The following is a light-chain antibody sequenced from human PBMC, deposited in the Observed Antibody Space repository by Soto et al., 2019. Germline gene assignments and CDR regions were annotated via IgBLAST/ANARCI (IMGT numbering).Light chain of an antibody. J-gene: IGLJ1*01. CDR2: QVS. Sequence: QSVLTQPASVSGSPGQSITISCAGTSSDIGAYNSVSWYQHHPGKAPKLIVFQVSFRPSAVSDRFSGSKSDNTASLTISGLQTEDEADDYCLSYTASSTFVFGTGRKDT. V-gene: IGLV2-14*01. CDR1: SSDIGAYNS. CDR3: LSYTASSTFV.